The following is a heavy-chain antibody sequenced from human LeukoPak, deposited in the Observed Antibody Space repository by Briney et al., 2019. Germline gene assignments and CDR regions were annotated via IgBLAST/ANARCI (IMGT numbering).Heavy chain of an antibody. Sequence: PSETLSLTCTVSGGSISSSSYYWGWIRQPPGKGLEWIGSIYYSGSTYYNPSLKSRVTISVDTSENHFSLNLSSVTAADTAGYXXXXPPNPHXDGFDIWGQGTMVTVSS. CDR2: IYYSGST. V-gene: IGHV4-39*02. J-gene: IGHJ3*02. CDR3: XXPPNPHXDGFDI. CDR1: GGSISSSSYY.